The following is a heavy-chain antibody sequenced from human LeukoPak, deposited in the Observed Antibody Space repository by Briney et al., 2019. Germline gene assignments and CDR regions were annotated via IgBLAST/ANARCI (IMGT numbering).Heavy chain of an antibody. J-gene: IGHJ4*02. D-gene: IGHD3-10*01. CDR2: INPDNGGT. CDR1: GYTFTDYY. Sequence: ASVKVSCKVSGYTFTDYYMHWVRQAPGQGLEWMGWINPDNGGTYYVQKFQGWVTMTRDTSISTVYMELNRLTSDDTAVYYCARDNYGSGNDYWGQGTLVTVSS. V-gene: IGHV1-2*04. CDR3: ARDNYGSGNDY.